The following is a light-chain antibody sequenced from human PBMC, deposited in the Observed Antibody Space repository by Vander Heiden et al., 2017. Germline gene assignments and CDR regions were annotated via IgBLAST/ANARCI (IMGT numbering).Light chain of an antibody. J-gene: IGKJ4*01. CDR3: QQHSNWPPVI. CDR2: DAS. Sequence: EIVLTQSPATLSLSPGERATLSCRASQSVSSYLAWYQQKPGQAPRLLIYDASNRATGIPARFSGSGSGTDFTLTISSLEPEDFAVYYCQQHSNWPPVIFGGGTKVEIK. CDR1: QSVSSY. V-gene: IGKV3-11*01.